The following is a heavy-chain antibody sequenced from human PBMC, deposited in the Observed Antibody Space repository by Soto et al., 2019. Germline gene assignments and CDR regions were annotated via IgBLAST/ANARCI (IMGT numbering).Heavy chain of an antibody. CDR2: INHSGST. CDR1: GGSFSGYY. V-gene: IGHV4-34*01. J-gene: IGHJ5*02. D-gene: IGHD5-12*01. Sequence: SETLSLTCAVYGGSFSGYYWSWIRQPPGKGLEWIGEINHSGSTNYNPSLKSRVTISVDTSKNQFSLKLSSVTAADTAVYYCAREFLRLWDHRNWFDPWGQGTLVTVSS. CDR3: AREFLRLWDHRNWFDP.